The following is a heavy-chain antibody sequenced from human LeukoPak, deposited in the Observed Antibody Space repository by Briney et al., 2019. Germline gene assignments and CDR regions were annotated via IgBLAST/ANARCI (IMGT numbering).Heavy chain of an antibody. Sequence: SDTLSLTCTVSGGSISSYYWSWIRQPPGKGLEWIGYIYYRGSTNYNPSLKSRVTISVDTSKNQFSLKLSSVTAADTAVYYCARLPPRAYCSSTSCYRSWFDPWGQGTLVTVSS. J-gene: IGHJ5*02. V-gene: IGHV4-59*07. CDR3: ARLPPRAYCSSTSCYRSWFDP. CDR1: GGSISSYY. CDR2: IYYRGST. D-gene: IGHD2-2*02.